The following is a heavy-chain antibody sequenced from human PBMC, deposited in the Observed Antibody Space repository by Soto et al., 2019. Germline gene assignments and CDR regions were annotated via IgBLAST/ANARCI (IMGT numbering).Heavy chain of an antibody. D-gene: IGHD3-10*02. CDR3: ARAKGDVRGDYYYYYGMDV. CDR1: GFTFDHYA. Sequence: EVQLVESGGGLEQPGRSLRLSCAASGFTFDHYAMHWVRQAPGKGLEWVSGISWNSGNMEYADPVKGRFTVSRDNAKKSLYLQMNSLRAEDTAVYYCARAKGDVRGDYYYYYGMDVWGQGTTVTGSS. J-gene: IGHJ6*02. V-gene: IGHV3-9*01. CDR2: ISWNSGNM.